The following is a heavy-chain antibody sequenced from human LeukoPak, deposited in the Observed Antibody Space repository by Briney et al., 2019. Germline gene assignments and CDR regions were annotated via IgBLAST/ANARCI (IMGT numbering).Heavy chain of an antibody. Sequence: SETLSLPCTVSGASVGSAGYHWSWIRQPPGGGLEWIGYVYYISNTNYNPSLKSRVTMSVDPSKNQFSLKLNSVTAADTAVYYCARTQSQSGSYRYYFGYWGQGTLVTVSS. CDR1: GASVGSAGYH. CDR3: ARTQSQSGSYRYYFGY. D-gene: IGHD1-26*01. CDR2: VYYISNT. V-gene: IGHV4-61*08. J-gene: IGHJ4*02.